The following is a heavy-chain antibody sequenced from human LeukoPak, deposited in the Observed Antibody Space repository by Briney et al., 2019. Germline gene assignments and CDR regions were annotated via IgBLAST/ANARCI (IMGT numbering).Heavy chain of an antibody. CDR1: GYTFTDYY. J-gene: IGHJ4*02. CDR2: INPDSGGT. Sequence: ASVKVSCKASGYTFTDYYMHWVRQAPGQGLEWTGWINPDSGGTNYAQKFQGRVTMTRDTSISTAYMELRSLRSDDTAVYYCARCPCCDRTFDYWGQGTLVTVSS. CDR3: ARCPCCDRTFDY. V-gene: IGHV1-2*02. D-gene: IGHD3-22*01.